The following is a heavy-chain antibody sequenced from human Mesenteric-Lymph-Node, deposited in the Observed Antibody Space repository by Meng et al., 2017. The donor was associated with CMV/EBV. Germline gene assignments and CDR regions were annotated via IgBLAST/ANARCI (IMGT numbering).Heavy chain of an antibody. Sequence: SVKVSCKASGGTFSSYAISWVRQAPGQGLEWMGGIIPIFGTANYAQKFQGRVTITTDESTSTAYMELSSLRSEDTAVYYCARRRDSNNWYAGFDPWGQGTLVTVSS. D-gene: IGHD6-13*01. V-gene: IGHV1-69*05. CDR2: IIPIFGTA. CDR1: GGTFSSYA. J-gene: IGHJ5*02. CDR3: ARRRDSNNWYAGFDP.